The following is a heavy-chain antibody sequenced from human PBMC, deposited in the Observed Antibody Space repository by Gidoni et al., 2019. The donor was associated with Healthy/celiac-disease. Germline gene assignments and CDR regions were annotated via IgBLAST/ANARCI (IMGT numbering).Heavy chain of an antibody. CDR2: IIPIFGTA. CDR1: GGPFSSYA. V-gene: IGHV1-69*01. CDR3: ARGLWFGELLPHYGMDV. D-gene: IGHD3-10*01. J-gene: IGHJ6*02. Sequence: QVQLVQSGAAVKKPGSSVKVSCKASGGPFSSYAISWVRQAPGQGLEWMGGIIPIFGTANYAQKFQGRVTITADESTSTAYMELSSRRSEDTAVYYCARGLWFGELLPHYGMDVWGQGTTVTVSS.